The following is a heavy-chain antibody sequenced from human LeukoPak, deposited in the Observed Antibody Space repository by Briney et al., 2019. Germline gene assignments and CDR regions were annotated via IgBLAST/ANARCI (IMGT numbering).Heavy chain of an antibody. J-gene: IGHJ4*02. V-gene: IGHV1-46*01. Sequence: GASVKVSCQASGYTFTSYYMHWVRQAPGQGLEWMGIINPSGGSTSYAQKFQGRVTMTRDMSPSTVYMELSSLRSEDTAVYYCAGSPGTTFDYWGQGTLVTVSS. D-gene: IGHD4-17*01. CDR3: AGSPGTTFDY. CDR2: INPSGGST. CDR1: GYTFTSYY.